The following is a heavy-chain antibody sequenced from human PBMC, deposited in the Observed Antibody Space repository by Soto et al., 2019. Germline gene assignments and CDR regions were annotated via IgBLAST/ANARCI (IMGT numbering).Heavy chain of an antibody. CDR1: GGSFSGYY. CDR2: INHSGST. J-gene: IGHJ4*02. CDR3: ARGLGPDYYDSSGYYYFDY. V-gene: IGHV4-34*01. Sequence: TLSLTCAVYGGSFSGYYWSWIRQPPGQGLEWIGEINHSGSTNYNPSLKSRVTISVDTSKNQFSLKLSSVTAADTAVYYCARGLGPDYYDSSGYYYFDYWGQGTLVTVSS. D-gene: IGHD3-22*01.